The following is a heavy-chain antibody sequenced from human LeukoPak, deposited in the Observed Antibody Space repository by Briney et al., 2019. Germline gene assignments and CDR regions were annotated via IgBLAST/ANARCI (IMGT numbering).Heavy chain of an antibody. V-gene: IGHV4-34*08. D-gene: IGHD3-10*01. Sequence: GSLRLSCAASGFTFSSYGMHWVRQPPGKGLEWIGEINHSGSTYYNPSLKSRVTISVDTSKNQFSLKLSSVTAADTAVYYCACSMVRGVSWWFDPWGQGTLVTVSS. CDR3: ACSMVRGVSWWFDP. CDR1: GFTFSSYG. J-gene: IGHJ5*02. CDR2: INHSGST.